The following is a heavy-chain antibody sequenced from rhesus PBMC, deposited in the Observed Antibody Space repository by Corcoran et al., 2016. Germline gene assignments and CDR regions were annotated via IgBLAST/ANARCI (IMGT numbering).Heavy chain of an antibody. D-gene: IGHD2-21*01. CDR3: AREGDTVLVVVATPPYFDY. CDR2: ISGGWGNP. CDR1: GGSISSNY. V-gene: IGHV4-173*01. J-gene: IGHJ4*01. Sequence: QVQLQESGPGLVKPSETLSLTCAVSGGSISSNYWSWIRQPPGKGREWVGRISGGWGNPHHNPAPKQRVPIPTVPAKAQSSLELSSVTAADTAVYYCAREGDTVLVVVATPPYFDYWGQGVLVTVSS.